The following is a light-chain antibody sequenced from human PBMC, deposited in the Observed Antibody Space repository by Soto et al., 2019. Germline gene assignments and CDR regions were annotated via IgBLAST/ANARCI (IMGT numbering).Light chain of an antibody. CDR3: QQHGISHIT. J-gene: IGKJ5*01. Sequence: EIVLTQSKATLSLSPGERATLSCRASRTVGNFLAWYQQKPGQAPRLLMYDASLRATGVPDRFSGSGSGTDFTLTITRLEPDDSAVYYCQQHGISHITFGQGTRLEIK. V-gene: IGKV3-11*01. CDR2: DAS. CDR1: RTVGNF.